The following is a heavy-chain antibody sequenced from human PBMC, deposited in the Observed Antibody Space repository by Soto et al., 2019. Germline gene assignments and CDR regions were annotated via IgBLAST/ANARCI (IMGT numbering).Heavy chain of an antibody. CDR2: ISYTGST. J-gene: IGHJ5*02. V-gene: IGHV4-30-4*08. CDR3: ARGATP. CDR1: GASINDGLYY. Sequence: VQVQESGPGLVKPSQTLSLTCTVSGASINDGLYYWSWIRQPPGKVLEWVGFISYTGSTTYNPSLKNRVIISKDTSKNLSSLTLSAVTAADTAVYYCARGATPWGQGTLVTVSS.